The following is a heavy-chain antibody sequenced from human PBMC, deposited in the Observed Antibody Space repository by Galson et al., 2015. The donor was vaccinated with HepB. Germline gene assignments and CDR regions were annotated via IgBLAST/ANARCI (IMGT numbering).Heavy chain of an antibody. CDR3: VGYNWNDPDY. D-gene: IGHD1-20*01. V-gene: IGHV3-74*01. CDR2: IKTDGSHT. J-gene: IGHJ4*02. CDR1: GVTVRNYY. Sequence: SLRLYCAASGVTVRNYYMYWAPQEPGKGLVWVSGIKTDGSHTTYADSVKVRFTISRENAKNTLHLQMNSLRAEDTAVYYCVGYNWNDPDYWGQGTLVTVSS.